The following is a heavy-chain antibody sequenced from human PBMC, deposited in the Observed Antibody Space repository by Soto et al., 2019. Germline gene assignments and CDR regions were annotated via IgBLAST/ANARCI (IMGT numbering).Heavy chain of an antibody. D-gene: IGHD3-10*01. V-gene: IGHV4-30-4*01. CDR3: ARDLRVLWFGELSNNWFDP. Sequence: KPSETLSLTCTVSGGSISSGDYYWSWIRQPPGKGLEWIGYIYYSGSTYYNPSLKSRVTISVDTSKNQFSLKLSSVTAADTAVYYCARDLRVLWFGELSNNWFDPWGQGTLVTVSS. J-gene: IGHJ5*02. CDR2: IYYSGST. CDR1: GGSISSGDYY.